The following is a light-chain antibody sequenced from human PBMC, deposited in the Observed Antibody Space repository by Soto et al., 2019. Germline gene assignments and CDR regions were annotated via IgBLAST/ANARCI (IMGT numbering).Light chain of an antibody. CDR3: QRYGSSPWT. Sequence: EIVLTQSPGTLSLSPGERATLSCRASQSVSSSYLAWYQQRLGQAPRLLIYGASSRATGIPDRFSGSGSGTDFTLTISRLEPEDFAVYYCQRYGSSPWTFGQGTKVEIK. CDR2: GAS. V-gene: IGKV3-20*01. J-gene: IGKJ1*01. CDR1: QSVSSSY.